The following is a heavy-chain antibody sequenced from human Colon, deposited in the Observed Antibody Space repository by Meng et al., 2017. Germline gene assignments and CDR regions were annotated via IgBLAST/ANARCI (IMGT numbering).Heavy chain of an antibody. Sequence: QITLKETGPALVKPTQTVTLTCTFSGFPLTTSGVSVAWIRQPPGEALEWLALIYWDDDKRYSPSLKNRLAITKDTSKNQVVLTMTNMDPMDTATYYCARARELWGRPLPSPFDYWGPETLVTVSS. J-gene: IGHJ4*02. CDR3: ARARELWGRPLPSPFDY. CDR1: GFPLTTSGVS. CDR2: IYWDDDK. V-gene: IGHV2-5*02. D-gene: IGHD7-27*01.